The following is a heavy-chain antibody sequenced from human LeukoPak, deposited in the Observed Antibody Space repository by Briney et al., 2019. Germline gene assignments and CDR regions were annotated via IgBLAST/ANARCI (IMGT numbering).Heavy chain of an antibody. D-gene: IGHD6-19*01. J-gene: IGHJ4*02. V-gene: IGHV3-30*04. Sequence: GRSLRLSCAASGFTFSSYAMHWVRQAPGKGLEWVAVISYDGSNKYYADSVKGRFTISRDNSKNTLYLQMNSLRAEDTAVYYCARDLRMYSSGWYFVYGYWGQGTLVTVSS. CDR1: GFTFSSYA. CDR2: ISYDGSNK. CDR3: ARDLRMYSSGWYFVYGY.